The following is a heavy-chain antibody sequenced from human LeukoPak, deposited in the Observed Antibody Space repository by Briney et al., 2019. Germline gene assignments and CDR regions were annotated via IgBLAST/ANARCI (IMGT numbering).Heavy chain of an antibody. V-gene: IGHV4-34*01. CDR1: GGSFSGYY. CDR3: ARRPGGTIPPVRGRYYYGMDV. D-gene: IGHD3-10*01. CDR2: INHSGST. Sequence: SETLSLTCAVYGGSFSGYYWSWIRQPPGKGLEWIGEINHSGSTNYNPSLKSRVTISVDTSKNQFSLKLSSVTAADTAVYYCARRPGGTIPPVRGRYYYGMDVWGQGTTVTVSS. J-gene: IGHJ6*02.